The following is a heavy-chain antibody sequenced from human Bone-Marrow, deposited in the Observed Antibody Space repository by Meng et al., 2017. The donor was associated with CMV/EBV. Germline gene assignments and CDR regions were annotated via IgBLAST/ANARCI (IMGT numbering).Heavy chain of an antibody. V-gene: IGHV3-7*01. D-gene: IGHD2-21*01. CDR3: ARDRHITGNYFDY. J-gene: IGHJ4*02. CDR1: GFTFSSYE. Sequence: GGSLRPSCAASGFTFSSYEMNWVRQAPGKGLEWVANIKQDGSEKYYVDSVKGRFTISRDNAKNSLYLQMNSLRDEDTAVYYCARDRHITGNYFDYWGQGTLVTVSS. CDR2: IKQDGSEK.